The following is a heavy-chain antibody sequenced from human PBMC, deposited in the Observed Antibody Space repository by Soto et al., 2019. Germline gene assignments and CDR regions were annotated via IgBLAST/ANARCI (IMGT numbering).Heavy chain of an antibody. CDR3: ARERYQVRSDGMDV. Sequence: ASVKVSCKASGFSLTGYYFHWLRAAPGQGLEWLGWINPNTGGTTYAPKFQGRVTLTWDTSINTAYMELSSLRPDDTAMYYCARERYQVRSDGMDVWGQGTSVTVSS. J-gene: IGHJ6*02. CDR1: GFSLTGYY. D-gene: IGHD3-3*01. CDR2: INPNTGGT. V-gene: IGHV1-2*02.